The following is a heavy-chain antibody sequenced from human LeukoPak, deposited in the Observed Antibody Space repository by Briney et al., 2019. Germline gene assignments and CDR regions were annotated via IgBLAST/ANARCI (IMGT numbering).Heavy chain of an antibody. CDR3: ARQDIVVVTATPAEYFQH. CDR2: IDPGDSGT. J-gene: IGHJ1*01. V-gene: IGHV5-51*01. Sequence: LGESLKISCKGSGYSFTSYWIGWVRQMPGKGLEWMGIIDPGDSGTRYSPSFQGQVTLPADKSISTAYLQWSSLKASDTAMYYCARQDIVVVTATPAEYFQHWGQGTLVTVSS. CDR1: GYSFTSYW. D-gene: IGHD2-21*02.